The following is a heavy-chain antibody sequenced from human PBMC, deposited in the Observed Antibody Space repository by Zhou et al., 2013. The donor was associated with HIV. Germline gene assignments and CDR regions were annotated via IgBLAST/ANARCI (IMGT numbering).Heavy chain of an antibody. D-gene: IGHD3-22*01. Sequence: VQLVQSGAEVKKPGASVKVSCKASGYTFTGYYMHWVRQAPGQGLEWMGWINPNSGGTNYAQKFQGRVTMTRDTSISTAYMELSRLRSDDTAVYYCARVRGYYDSSGPFDYWGQGTLVTVSS. J-gene: IGHJ4*02. CDR3: ARVRGYYDSSGPFDY. CDR1: GYTFTGYY. CDR2: INPNSGGT. V-gene: IGHV1-2*02.